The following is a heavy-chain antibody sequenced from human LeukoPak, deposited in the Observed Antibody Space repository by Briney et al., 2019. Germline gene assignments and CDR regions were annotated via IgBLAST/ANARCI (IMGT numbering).Heavy chain of an antibody. CDR3: ATQAHLYCGGDCYSDYFDY. V-gene: IGHV4-39*07. CDR1: GGSISSSSYY. Sequence: SETLSLTCTVSGGSISSSSYYWGWIRQPPGKGLEWIGSIYYSGSTCYNPSLKSRVTISVDTSKNQFSLKLSSVTAADTAVYYCATQAHLYCGGDCYSDYFDYWGQGTLVTVSS. J-gene: IGHJ4*02. D-gene: IGHD2-21*02. CDR2: IYYSGST.